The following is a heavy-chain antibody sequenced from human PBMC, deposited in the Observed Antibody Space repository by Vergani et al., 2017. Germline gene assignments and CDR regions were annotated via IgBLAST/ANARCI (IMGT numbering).Heavy chain of an antibody. Sequence: QVQLQQWGAGLLKPSETLSLTCAVYGGSFSGYYWSWIRQAPGKGLEWIGEINHSGSANYNPSLKSRVTISVDTSKNQFSLKLTSVTAADTAVYYCARGGYCNSTSCYPLDYWGQGTLVTVSS. CDR2: INHSGSA. V-gene: IGHV4-34*01. CDR1: GGSFSGYY. D-gene: IGHD2-2*01. CDR3: ARGGYCNSTSCYPLDY. J-gene: IGHJ4*02.